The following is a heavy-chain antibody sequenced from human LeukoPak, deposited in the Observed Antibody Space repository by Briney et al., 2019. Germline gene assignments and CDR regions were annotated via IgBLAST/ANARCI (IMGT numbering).Heavy chain of an antibody. CDR2: ISGSGGST. V-gene: IGHV3-23*01. CDR1: GFTFSSYA. Sequence: GGSLRLSCAASGFTFSSYAMSWIRQAPGRGLEWVSAISGSGGSTYYADSVKGRFTISRDNSKNTLYLQMNSLRAEDTAVYYCAKEIVGATRGDYWGQGTLVTVSS. J-gene: IGHJ4*02. D-gene: IGHD1-26*01. CDR3: AKEIVGATRGDY.